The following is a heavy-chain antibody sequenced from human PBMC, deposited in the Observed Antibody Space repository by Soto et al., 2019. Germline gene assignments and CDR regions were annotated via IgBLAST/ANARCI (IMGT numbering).Heavy chain of an antibody. CDR3: AREGNDAGWDDFAGIGLDY. D-gene: IGHD3-3*01. Sequence: QVQLVQSGAEVKKPGASVKVSCKASGYTFTSYYMHWVRQAPGQGLEWMGIINPSGGSTSYAQKAQGRDTMTRDTSTSTVYMELSSLRSEETAVYYCAREGNDAGWDDFAGIGLDYWGQGTLVTVSS. CDR2: INPSGGST. CDR1: GYTFTSYY. V-gene: IGHV1-46*01. J-gene: IGHJ4*02.